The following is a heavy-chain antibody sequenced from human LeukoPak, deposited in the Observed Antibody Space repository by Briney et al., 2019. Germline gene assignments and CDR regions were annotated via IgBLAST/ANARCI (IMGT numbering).Heavy chain of an antibody. CDR2: INTDGTGT. Sequence: GGSLRLSCAASGFTFSNYWMHWGRQTPGKGLVWVSRINTDGTGTSYADSVKGRFTISRDGAKNTLYLQMSGLRAEDTAVYYCARVKSGSYYPIDYWGQGTLVTVSS. D-gene: IGHD1-26*01. J-gene: IGHJ4*02. V-gene: IGHV3-74*01. CDR3: ARVKSGSYYPIDY. CDR1: GFTFSNYW.